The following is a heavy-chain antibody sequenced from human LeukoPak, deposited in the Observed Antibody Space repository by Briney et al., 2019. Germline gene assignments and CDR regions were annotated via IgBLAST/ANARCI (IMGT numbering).Heavy chain of an antibody. CDR3: ARGLDFGDRLDYFDY. D-gene: IGHD4-17*01. Sequence: GGSLILSCAASGFTFSRHWMGWVRQAPGKGLEWVASIKQDGSQYYVDSVKGRFFISRDNAKNSVSLQMNSLRGEDTAVYYCARGLDFGDRLDYFDYWGQGTLVTVS. V-gene: IGHV3-7*01. J-gene: IGHJ4*02. CDR1: GFTFSRHW. CDR2: IKQDGSQ.